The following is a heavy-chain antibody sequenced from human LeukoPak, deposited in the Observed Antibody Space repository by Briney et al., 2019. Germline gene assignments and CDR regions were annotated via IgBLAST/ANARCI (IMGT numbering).Heavy chain of an antibody. Sequence: GGSLRLSCAASGLTFTDAWMSWVRQGPGKGLEWVGRIRSKADGGTTDYGAPVKGRFTISRDGSKNTVYLQMNSLKTDDTALYYCTTDSGRLVVTWGQGTLVTVSS. D-gene: IGHD3-22*01. CDR2: IRSKADGGTT. CDR1: GLTFTDAW. V-gene: IGHV3-15*01. J-gene: IGHJ4*02. CDR3: TTDSGRLVVT.